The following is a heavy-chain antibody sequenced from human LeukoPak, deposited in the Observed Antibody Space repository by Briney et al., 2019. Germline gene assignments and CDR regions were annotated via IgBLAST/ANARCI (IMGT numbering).Heavy chain of an antibody. J-gene: IGHJ4*02. CDR1: GGSISSYY. V-gene: IGHV4-59*01. D-gene: IGHD4-17*01. CDR3: ARADYGDYVTFDY. CDR2: IYYIGRT. Sequence: PSETLSLTCTVSGGSISSYYWTWIRQPPGKGLEWIGYIYYIGRTNYNPSLKSRVTISVDTSKNQFSLKLSSVTAAVTAVYYCARADYGDYVTFDYWGQGTLVTVSS.